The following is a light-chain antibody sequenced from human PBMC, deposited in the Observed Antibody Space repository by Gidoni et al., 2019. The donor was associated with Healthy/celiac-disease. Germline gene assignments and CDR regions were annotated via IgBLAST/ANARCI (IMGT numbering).Light chain of an antibody. CDR3: QQSYSTPHT. CDR2: AAS. V-gene: IGKV1-39*01. J-gene: IGKJ2*01. CDR1: QSISNY. Sequence: DIQMTQSPSSLSASVGYRVTITCRASQSISNYLNWYQQKPGKAPKLLIYAASNLQSGVPSRFSGSGSGTDFTLTISSLQPEDFATYYCQQSYSTPHTFGQGTKLEIK.